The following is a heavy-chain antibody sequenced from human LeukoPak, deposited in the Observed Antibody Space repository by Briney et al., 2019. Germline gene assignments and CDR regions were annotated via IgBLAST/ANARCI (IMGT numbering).Heavy chain of an antibody. J-gene: IGHJ4*02. CDR3: ARVVPGSSSWSVIDY. V-gene: IGHV3-74*01. CDR2: INSDGSST. CDR1: GFTFSSYW. Sequence: PGGSLRLSCAASGFTFSSYWMHWVRQAPGKGLVWVSRINSDGSSTSYADSEKGRFTISRDNAKNTLYLQMNSLRAEDTAVYYCARVVPGSSSWSVIDYWGQGTLVTVSS. D-gene: IGHD6-13*01.